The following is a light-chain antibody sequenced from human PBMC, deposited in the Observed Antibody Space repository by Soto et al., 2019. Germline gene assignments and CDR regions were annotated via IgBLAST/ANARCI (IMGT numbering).Light chain of an antibody. CDR2: GVS. J-gene: IGLJ3*02. CDR3: SSYTSSSTWV. V-gene: IGLV2-11*01. CDR1: NSDVGGYNY. Sequence: QSALTQPRSVSGSPGQSVTISCTGTNSDVGGYNYVSWYQQYPGKAPKLMISGVSERPSGVPDRFSGSKSGNTASLTISGLQAEDEADYYCSSYTSSSTWVFGGGTKLTVL.